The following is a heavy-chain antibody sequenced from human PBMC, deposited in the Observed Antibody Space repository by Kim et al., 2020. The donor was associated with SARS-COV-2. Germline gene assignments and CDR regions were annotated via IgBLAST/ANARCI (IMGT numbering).Heavy chain of an antibody. CDR2: ISGSGGST. D-gene: IGHD5-12*01. Sequence: GGSLRLSCAASGFTFSSYAMSWVRQAPGKGLEWVSAISGSGGSTYYADSVKGRFTISRDNSKNTLYLQMNSLRAEDTAVYYCAKDPRYSGYDRDLLNWFDPWGQGTLVTVSS. CDR1: GFTFSSYA. V-gene: IGHV3-23*01. J-gene: IGHJ5*02. CDR3: AKDPRYSGYDRDLLNWFDP.